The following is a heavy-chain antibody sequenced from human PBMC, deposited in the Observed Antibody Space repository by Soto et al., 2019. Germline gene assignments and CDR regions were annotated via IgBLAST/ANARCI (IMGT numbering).Heavy chain of an antibody. V-gene: IGHV3-23*01. Sequence: EVQLLESGGGLVQPGGSLRLSCAASGFTFSSYVMNWVRQAPGKGLEWVSTISYSADKTFYADSVKGRFTISRDNSRYTLFLQMNSLRADDAAVYYCARIAKTATTNGVAFDIWGQGTMVTVSS. J-gene: IGHJ3*02. CDR2: ISYSADKT. CDR3: ARIAKTATTNGVAFDI. D-gene: IGHD1-7*01. CDR1: GFTFSSYV.